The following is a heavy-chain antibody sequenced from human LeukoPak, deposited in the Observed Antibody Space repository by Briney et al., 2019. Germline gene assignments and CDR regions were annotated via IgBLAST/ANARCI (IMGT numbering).Heavy chain of an antibody. D-gene: IGHD3-10*01. CDR2: INSGGST. V-gene: IGHV3-53*01. CDR1: GFTFGSNY. Sequence: PGGSLRLSCAASGFTFGSNYMSWVRQAPGKGLEWVSVINSGGSTYYTDSVKGRCTISRDNSKNTLYRQMNSLRAEDTAVYYCARDRAPDGPWGQGTLGTVS. CDR3: ARDRAPDGP. J-gene: IGHJ5*02.